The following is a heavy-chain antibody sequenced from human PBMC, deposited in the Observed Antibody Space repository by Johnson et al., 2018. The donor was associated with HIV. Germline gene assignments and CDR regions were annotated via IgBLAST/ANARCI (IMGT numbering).Heavy chain of an antibody. CDR2: LNWNGGST. D-gene: IGHD6-13*01. CDR1: GFTFNDYG. CDR3: ARSSSTAAPGRDAFDI. J-gene: IGHJ3*02. Sequence: VQVVESGGGVVRPGGSLRLSCAASGFTFNDYGMSWVRQAPGKGLEWVSGLNWNGGSTGYADSVKGRFTFSRDNAKNSLYLQMNSLRAGDTAVYYCARSSSTAAPGRDAFDIWGQGTMVTVSS. V-gene: IGHV3-20*04.